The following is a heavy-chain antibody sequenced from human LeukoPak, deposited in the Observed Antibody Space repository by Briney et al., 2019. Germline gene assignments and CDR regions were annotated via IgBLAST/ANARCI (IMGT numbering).Heavy chain of an antibody. CDR2: IWYDGSNK. J-gene: IGHJ6*02. CDR3: ARGGPLVVPAARPSYYYGMDV. D-gene: IGHD2-2*01. CDR1: GFTFSSYG. V-gene: IGHV3-33*01. Sequence: GGSLRLSCAASGFTFSSYGMHWVRQAPGKGLEWVAVIWYDGSNKYYADSVKGRFTISRDNSKNTLYLRMNSLRAEDTAVYYCARGGPLVVPAARPSYYYGMDVWGQGTTVTVSS.